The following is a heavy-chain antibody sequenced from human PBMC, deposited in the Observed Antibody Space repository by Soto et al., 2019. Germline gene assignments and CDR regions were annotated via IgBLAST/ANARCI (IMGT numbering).Heavy chain of an antibody. Sequence: QVQLQESGPGLVKPSQTLSLTCTVSGGSISSGGYYWSWIRQHPGKGLEWIGYIYYSGSTYYNPSLKSRVTISVDTSKNQFSLKLSSVTAADTAVYYCAREVYDPSRGGDAFDIWGQGTMVTVSS. V-gene: IGHV4-31*03. CDR1: GGSISSGGYY. CDR2: IYYSGST. CDR3: AREVYDPSRGGDAFDI. D-gene: IGHD2-8*01. J-gene: IGHJ3*02.